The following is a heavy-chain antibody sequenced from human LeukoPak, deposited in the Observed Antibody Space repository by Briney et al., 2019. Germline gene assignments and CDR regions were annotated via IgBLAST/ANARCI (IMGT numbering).Heavy chain of an antibody. CDR3: ARGEHSSHSHFDY. J-gene: IGHJ4*02. CDR2: ISSSGSTI. Sequence: AGSLRLSCAASGFTFSDYYMSWIRQAPGKGLEWVSYISSSGSTIYYADSVKGRFTISRDNAKNSLYLQMNSLRAEDTAVYYCARGEHSSHSHFDYWGQGTLVTVSS. D-gene: IGHD6-6*01. CDR1: GFTFSDYY. V-gene: IGHV3-11*01.